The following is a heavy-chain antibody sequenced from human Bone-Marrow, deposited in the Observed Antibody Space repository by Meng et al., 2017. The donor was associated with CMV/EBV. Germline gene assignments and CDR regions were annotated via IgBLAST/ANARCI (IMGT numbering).Heavy chain of an antibody. CDR1: GFTFSSYA. J-gene: IGHJ6*02. D-gene: IGHD2-2*02. Sequence: GESLKISCAASGFTFSSYAMSWVRQAPGKGLEWVSVIYSGGSSTYYADSVKGRFTISRDNSKNTLYLQMNSLRAEDTAVYYCAKDIRLNIVVVPAAISKPYYYYGMDVWGQGTTVTVSS. CDR2: IYSGGSST. V-gene: IGHV3-23*03. CDR3: AKDIRLNIVVVPAAISKPYYYYGMDV.